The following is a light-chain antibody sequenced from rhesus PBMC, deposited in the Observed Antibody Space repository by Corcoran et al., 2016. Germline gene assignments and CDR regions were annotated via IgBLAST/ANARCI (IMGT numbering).Light chain of an antibody. Sequence: DIVMTQTPLSLPITPGEPASISCRSSQSLLHSNGNTYLHWYLQKPGPSPQLLIYGGSNRASGVPDRFSGGGAGTDFTLKISKVEAEDVGVYYCVQAIAFPLTFGGGTKVEIK. CDR1: QSLLHSNGNTY. CDR3: VQAIAFPLT. V-gene: IGKV2-72*01. CDR2: GGS. J-gene: IGKJ4*01.